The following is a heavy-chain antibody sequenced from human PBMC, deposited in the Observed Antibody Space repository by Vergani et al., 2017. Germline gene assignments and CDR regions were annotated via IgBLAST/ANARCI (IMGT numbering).Heavy chain of an antibody. J-gene: IGHJ4*02. CDR3: ARGDYGILTGYRY. CDR1: GYTFSHYY. Sequence: QVQVVQSGAEVKKSGASVKVSCKTSGYTFSHYYMHWVRQAPGQGLEWMGIINPSGGHTNYAQKFQGIVTMTRDTSTSTVYMELSSLRSEDTAIYYCARGDYGILTGYRYWGQGTLVTVSA. CDR2: INPSGGHT. D-gene: IGHD3-9*01. V-gene: IGHV1-46*03.